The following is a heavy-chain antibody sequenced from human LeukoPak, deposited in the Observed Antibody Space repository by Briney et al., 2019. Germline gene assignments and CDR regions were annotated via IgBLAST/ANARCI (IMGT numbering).Heavy chain of an antibody. CDR1: GFTFSSYE. Sequence: GWSLRLSCAASGFTFSSYEMNWVRQAPGKGLEWVSYISSGSTIYYADSVKGRFTISRDSAKNSLYLQMNSLRAEDTAVYYCAELGITMIGGVWGKGTTVTISS. D-gene: IGHD3-10*02. J-gene: IGHJ6*04. CDR2: ISSGSTI. CDR3: AELGITMIGGV. V-gene: IGHV3-48*03.